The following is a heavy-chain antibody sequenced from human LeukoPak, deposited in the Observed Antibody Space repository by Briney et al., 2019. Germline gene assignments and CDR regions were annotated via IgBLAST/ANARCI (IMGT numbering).Heavy chain of an antibody. CDR1: GFSVTAKY. J-gene: IGHJ1*01. CDR3: VTETWSD. V-gene: IGHV3-53*01. D-gene: IGHD1-26*01. CDR2: FYRDGGT. Sequence: GGSLRLSCAASGFSVTAKYMTWVRQAPGKGLEWVSVFYRDGGTLYADSVKGRFTISRDNSKNTVYFQMNSLRPEDTAIYYCVTETWSDWGQGTLVTVSS.